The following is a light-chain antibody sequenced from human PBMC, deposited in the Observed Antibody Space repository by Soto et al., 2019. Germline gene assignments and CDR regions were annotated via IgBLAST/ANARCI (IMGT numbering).Light chain of an antibody. Sequence: IQLTQSPSFLSASVGDRITMTCRASQGISSYLAWYQQKPGKAPKLLIYAASTLQSGVPSRFSGSGSGTEFTLTISSLQPEDFATYYCQQLNSYPRTFGQGTKVDI. J-gene: IGKJ1*01. V-gene: IGKV1-9*01. CDR2: AAS. CDR1: QGISSY. CDR3: QQLNSYPRT.